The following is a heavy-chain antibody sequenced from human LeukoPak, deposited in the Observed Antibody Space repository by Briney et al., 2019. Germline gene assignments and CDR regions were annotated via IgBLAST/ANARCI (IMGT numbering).Heavy chain of an antibody. V-gene: IGHV4-59*01. D-gene: IGHD4-11*01. CDR3: ARQGVSTALFLDYFDY. CDR2: IYYSGRT. J-gene: IGHJ4*02. Sequence: PSETLSLTCTVSGGSISSYYWSWIRQPPGKGLEWIGYIYYSGRTNYNPSLKSRVTISVDTSTNQFSLKLSSVTAADTAVYYCARQGVSTALFLDYFDYWGQGTLVTVSS. CDR1: GGSISSYY.